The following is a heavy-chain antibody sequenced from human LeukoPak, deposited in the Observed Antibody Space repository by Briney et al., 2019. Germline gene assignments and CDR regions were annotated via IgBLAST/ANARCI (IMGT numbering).Heavy chain of an antibody. CDR3: ARSLDLYDYVWGSYRQRYYFDY. Sequence: SETLSLTCTVSGGSISSYYWSWIRQPPGKGLEWIGYIYYSGSTNYNPSLESRVTISVDTSKNQFSLKLSSVTAADTAVYYCARSLDLYDYVWGSYRQRYYFDYWGQGTLVTVSS. CDR1: GGSISSYY. V-gene: IGHV4-59*12. J-gene: IGHJ4*02. CDR2: IYYSGST. D-gene: IGHD3-16*02.